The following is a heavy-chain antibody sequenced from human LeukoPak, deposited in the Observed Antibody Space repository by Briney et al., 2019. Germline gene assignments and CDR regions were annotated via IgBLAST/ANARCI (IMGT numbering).Heavy chain of an antibody. CDR2: IKQDGSEK. CDR3: ARVSVPAEGSNWGYFDY. Sequence: GGSLRLSCAASGFTFSTYWMSWVRQAPGKGLECVANIKQDGSEKYYVDSVKGRFTISRDNAKNSLSLQMNSLRAEDTAVYYCARVSVPAEGSNWGYFDYWGQGTLVTVSS. V-gene: IGHV3-7*05. J-gene: IGHJ4*02. CDR1: GFTFSTYW. D-gene: IGHD2-2*01.